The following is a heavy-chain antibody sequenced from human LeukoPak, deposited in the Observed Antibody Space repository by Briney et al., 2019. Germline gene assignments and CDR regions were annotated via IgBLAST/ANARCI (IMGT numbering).Heavy chain of an antibody. CDR2: IYYSGST. Sequence: SETLSLTCTVSGGSISSHYWSWIRQHPGEGLEWIGYIYYSGSTYYNPSLKSRVTISVDTSKNQFSLKLSSVTAADTAVYYCARDTLAGGTTSDYWGQGTLVTVSS. J-gene: IGHJ4*02. D-gene: IGHD4-23*01. CDR3: ARDTLAGGTTSDY. CDR1: GGSISSHY. V-gene: IGHV4-59*06.